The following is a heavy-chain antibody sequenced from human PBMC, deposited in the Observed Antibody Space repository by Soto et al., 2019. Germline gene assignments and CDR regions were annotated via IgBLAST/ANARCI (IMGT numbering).Heavy chain of an antibody. CDR2: ISSSGSTI. Sequence: PGGSLRLSCAASGFTFSSYEMNWVRQAPGKGLEWVSYISSSGSTIYYADSVKGRFTISRDNAKNSLYLQMNSLRAEDTAVYYCAGHGGFPGYYYFDYWGQGTLVTVS. CDR3: AGHGGFPGYYYFDY. D-gene: IGHD3-22*01. CDR1: GFTFSSYE. V-gene: IGHV3-48*03. J-gene: IGHJ4*02.